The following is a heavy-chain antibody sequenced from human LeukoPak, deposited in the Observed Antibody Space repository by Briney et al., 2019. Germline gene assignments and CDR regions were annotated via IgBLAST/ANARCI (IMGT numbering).Heavy chain of an antibody. D-gene: IGHD2-2*01. CDR3: AKDPYMYCSTTSCYQDY. Sequence: GGSLRLSCVASGLTFSKYAMTWVRQAPGKGLEWVSAITSGGGSTFYADSVKGRFTISRDNSKNTLYLQMNSLRAEDTAVYYCAKDPYMYCSTTSCYQDYWGQGTLVTVSS. CDR1: GLTFSKYA. J-gene: IGHJ4*02. CDR2: ITSGGGST. V-gene: IGHV3-23*01.